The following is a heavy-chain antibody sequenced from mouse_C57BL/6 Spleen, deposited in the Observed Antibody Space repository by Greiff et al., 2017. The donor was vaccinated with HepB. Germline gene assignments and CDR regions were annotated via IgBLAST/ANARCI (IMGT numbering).Heavy chain of an antibody. Sequence: VQLQQSGAELVRPGASVKLSCTASGFNIKDDYMHWVKQRPEQGLEWIGWIDPENGDTEYASKFQGKATITADTSSNTAYQQLSSLTSEDTAVYYCKGGVYAMDYWGQGTSVTVSS. V-gene: IGHV14-4*01. CDR3: KGGVYAMDY. J-gene: IGHJ4*01. CDR2: IDPENGDT. CDR1: GFNIKDDY.